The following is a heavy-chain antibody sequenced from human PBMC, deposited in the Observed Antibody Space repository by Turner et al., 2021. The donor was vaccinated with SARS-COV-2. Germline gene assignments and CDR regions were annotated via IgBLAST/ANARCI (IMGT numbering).Heavy chain of an antibody. V-gene: IGHV4-39*01. CDR3: ARHVDTPMVYGPDEDTDAFDM. D-gene: IGHD5-18*01. Sequence: QLQLQESGPGLVRPSETLSLTCTVSGVSISNSLYSWGWIRQPPGKGLEWIGTIYYSGSTYYNPSLKSRVTISVDTSKNQFSLKLSSVTAADTAVYYCARHVDTPMVYGPDEDTDAFDMWGQGTMVTVSS. CDR1: GVSISNSLYS. CDR2: IYYSGST. J-gene: IGHJ3*02.